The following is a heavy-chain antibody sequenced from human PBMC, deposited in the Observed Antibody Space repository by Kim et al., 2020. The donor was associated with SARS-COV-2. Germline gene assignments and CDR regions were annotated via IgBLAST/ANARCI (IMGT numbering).Heavy chain of an antibody. D-gene: IGHD3-10*01. V-gene: IGHV4-34*01. J-gene: IGHJ5*02. Sequence: SETLSLTCAVYGGSFSGYYWSWIRQPPGEGLEWIGEINHSGSTNYNPSLKSRVTISVDTSKNQFSLKLSSVTAADTAVYYCARGPYYYGSGYNWFDPWGQGTLVTVSS. CDR3: ARGPYYYGSGYNWFDP. CDR2: INHSGST. CDR1: GGSFSGYY.